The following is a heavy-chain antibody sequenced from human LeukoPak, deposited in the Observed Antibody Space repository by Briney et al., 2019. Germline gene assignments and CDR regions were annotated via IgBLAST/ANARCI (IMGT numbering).Heavy chain of an antibody. CDR2: INSDGSDT. J-gene: IGHJ4*02. V-gene: IGHV3-74*01. D-gene: IGHD6-13*01. Sequence: GGPLRLSCAASGFTFSTYWMRWFRQVPGKGLVWVSRINSDGSDTNYADSVKGRFTISRDNAKNTLYLQMNSLRAEDTAVYYCVRASSWSIFDYWGQGTLVTVSS. CDR1: GFTFSTYW. CDR3: VRASSWSIFDY.